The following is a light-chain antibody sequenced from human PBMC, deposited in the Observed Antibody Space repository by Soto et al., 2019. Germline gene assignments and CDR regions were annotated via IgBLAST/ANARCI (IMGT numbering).Light chain of an antibody. Sequence: DIQMTQSPSSLSASVGDRVTITCRVSQVIDNYLAWYQQQPGKVPRLLIYAGSILQTGVPSRFSGSGSGTDFTLTISSLQPEDVATYYCQKYHSAPWTFGQGTKVEIK. CDR2: AGS. CDR1: QVIDNY. V-gene: IGKV1-27*01. CDR3: QKYHSAPWT. J-gene: IGKJ1*01.